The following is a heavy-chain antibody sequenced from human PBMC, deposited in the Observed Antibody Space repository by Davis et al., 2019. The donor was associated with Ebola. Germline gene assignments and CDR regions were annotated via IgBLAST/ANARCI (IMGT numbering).Heavy chain of an antibody. CDR2: IKQDGSEK. V-gene: IGHV3-7*01. Sequence: PGGSLRLSCAASGFTFSSYWMSWVRQAPGKGLEWVANIKQDGSEKYYVDSVKGRFTISRDNAKNSLYLQMNSLRAEDTAVYYCARSYGDYADEAFDYWGQGTLVTVSS. CDR1: GFTFSSYW. D-gene: IGHD4-17*01. CDR3: ARSYGDYADEAFDY. J-gene: IGHJ4*02.